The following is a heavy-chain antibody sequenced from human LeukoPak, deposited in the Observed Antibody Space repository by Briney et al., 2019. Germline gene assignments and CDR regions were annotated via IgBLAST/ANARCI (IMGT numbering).Heavy chain of an antibody. CDR2: INSDGSST. D-gene: IGHD3-3*01. CDR3: VRGNDFWSGYCDY. CDR1: GFTFSSYW. J-gene: IGHJ4*02. V-gene: IGHV3-74*01. Sequence: GGSLRLSCAASGFTFSSYWMHWLRQAPGKGLVWVSRINSDGSSTTYADPVKGRFTMSRDNAKNTLYLQMNSLRAEDTAVYYCVRGNDFWSGYCDYWGQGTLVTVSS.